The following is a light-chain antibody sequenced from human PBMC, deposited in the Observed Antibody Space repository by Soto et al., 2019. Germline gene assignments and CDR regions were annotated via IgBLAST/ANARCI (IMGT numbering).Light chain of an antibody. J-gene: IGKJ2*01. V-gene: IGKV3-15*01. CDR1: QSVSNN. CDR3: QQYNTWPHT. Sequence: EIVMTQSPATLSVSPGERATLSCRASQSVSNNLAWYQQKPGQAPRLLIYGASTRATGIPARFRGSGSGTEFTLTISSLQSEDFAVYYCQQYNTWPHTFGQGTKLEIK. CDR2: GAS.